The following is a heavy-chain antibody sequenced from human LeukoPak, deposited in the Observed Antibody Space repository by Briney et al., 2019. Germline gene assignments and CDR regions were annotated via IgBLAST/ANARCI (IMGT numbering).Heavy chain of an antibody. CDR3: ARGVNLYYYYYYMDV. CDR1: GGSISSYY. D-gene: IGHD1-14*01. Sequence: SETLSLTCTVSGGSISSYYRSWIRQPPGKGLEWIGYIYYSGSTNYNPSLKSRVTISVDTSKNQFSLKLSSVTAADTAVYYCARGVNLYYYYYYMDVWGKGTTVTVSS. J-gene: IGHJ6*03. CDR2: IYYSGST. V-gene: IGHV4-59*01.